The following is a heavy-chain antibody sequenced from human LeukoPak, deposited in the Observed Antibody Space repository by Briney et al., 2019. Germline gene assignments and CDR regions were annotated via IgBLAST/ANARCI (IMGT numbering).Heavy chain of an antibody. Sequence: PGGSLRLSCAASGFTFSIYSMNWVRQAPGKGLEWVSYISSRSNIIHYADSVKGRFTISRDNAKSSLSLQMNSLRDEDTAVYYCARDYDTTGRAFDIWGQGTMVTVSS. J-gene: IGHJ3*02. CDR3: ARDYDTTGRAFDI. CDR1: GFTFSIYS. CDR2: ISSRSNII. D-gene: IGHD3-22*01. V-gene: IGHV3-48*02.